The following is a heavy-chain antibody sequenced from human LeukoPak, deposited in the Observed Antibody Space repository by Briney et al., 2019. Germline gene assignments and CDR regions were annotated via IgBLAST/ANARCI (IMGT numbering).Heavy chain of an antibody. J-gene: IGHJ4*02. CDR1: GYTFTSYS. D-gene: IGHD6-19*01. CDR2: ISTYNGNT. CDR3: ARVLGVAGTSPSDH. Sequence: GASVKVSCKATGYTFTSYSISWVRQAPGQGLEWMGWISTYNGNTNYAQKLQGRVTMTTDTSTTTAYMELRSLTSDDTAVYYCARVLGVAGTSPSDHWGQGTVVTVSS. V-gene: IGHV1-18*01.